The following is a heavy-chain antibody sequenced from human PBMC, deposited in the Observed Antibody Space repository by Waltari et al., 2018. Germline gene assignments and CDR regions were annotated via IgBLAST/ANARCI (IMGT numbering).Heavy chain of an antibody. CDR2: IHPKNGGT. CDR1: GYTFTDHQ. D-gene: IGHD2-8*01. Sequence: QVQLAQSGAEVKKPGASVKVSCKASGYTFTDHQILWVRQAPGQGLECVGGIHPKNGGTGFARRFKGRVTMTRDTSTRTVYMELSRLTSDDTAKYFCARDSNARGSYYYYALDVWGQGTTVTVSS. J-gene: IGHJ6*02. CDR3: ARDSNARGSYYYYALDV. V-gene: IGHV1-2*02.